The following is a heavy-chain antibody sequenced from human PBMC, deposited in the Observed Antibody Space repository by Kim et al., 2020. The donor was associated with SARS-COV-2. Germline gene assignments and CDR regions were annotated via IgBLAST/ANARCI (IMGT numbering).Heavy chain of an antibody. CDR1: GGSISSNDYY. J-gene: IGHJ6*03. D-gene: IGHD3-3*01. CDR2: ISYSGRT. V-gene: IGHV4-39*01. Sequence: SETLSLTCTVSGGSISSNDYYWDWIRQPPGKGREWIGSISYSGRTYYNPSLKSRVTISVDTSKNQISLKLSSVTAADTGVYYCARGIFGVVIIPYYYYYMDVWGKGTTVTVSS. CDR3: ARGIFGVVIIPYYYYYMDV.